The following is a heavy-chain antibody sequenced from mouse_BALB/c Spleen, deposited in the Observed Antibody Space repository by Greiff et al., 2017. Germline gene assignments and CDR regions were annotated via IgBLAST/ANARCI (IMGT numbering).Heavy chain of an antibody. CDR1: GFTFSSFG. CDR3: ARYGQDYAMDY. V-gene: IGHV5-17*02. Sequence: EVKVVESGGGLVQPGGSRKLSCAASGFTFSSFGMHWVRQAPEKGLEWVAYISSGSSTIYYADTVKGRFTISRDNPKNTLFLQMTSLRSEDTAMYYCARYGQDYAMDYWGQGTSVTVSS. CDR2: ISSGSSTI. J-gene: IGHJ4*01. D-gene: IGHD3-3*01.